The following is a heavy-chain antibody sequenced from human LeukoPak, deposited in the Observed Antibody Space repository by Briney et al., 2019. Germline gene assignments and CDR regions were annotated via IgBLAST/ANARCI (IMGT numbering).Heavy chain of an antibody. D-gene: IGHD1-26*01. Sequence: ASVKVSCKASGYTFTGYYMHWVRQAPGQGLEWMGIINPSGGSTSYAQKFQGRVTMARDMSTSTVYMELNSLRAEDTAVYYCAKDYEPLVGVHRWGDWFDPWGQGTLVTVSS. CDR3: AKDYEPLVGVHRWGDWFDP. J-gene: IGHJ5*02. V-gene: IGHV1-46*01. CDR2: INPSGGST. CDR1: GYTFTGYY.